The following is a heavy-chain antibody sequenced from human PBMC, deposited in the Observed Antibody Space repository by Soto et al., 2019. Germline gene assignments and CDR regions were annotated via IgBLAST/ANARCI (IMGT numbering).Heavy chain of an antibody. J-gene: IGHJ6*02. V-gene: IGHV3-33*01. Sequence: GGSLRLSCAASGFTFSSYGMHWVRQAPGKGLEWVAVIWYDGSNKYYADSVKGRFTISRDNSKNTLYLQMNSLRAEDTAVYYCARDGWVLLPAYDPWYYYYGVDVWGQGTTVTVSS. CDR2: IWYDGSNK. CDR1: GFTFSSYG. D-gene: IGHD2-15*01. CDR3: ARDGWVLLPAYDPWYYYYGVDV.